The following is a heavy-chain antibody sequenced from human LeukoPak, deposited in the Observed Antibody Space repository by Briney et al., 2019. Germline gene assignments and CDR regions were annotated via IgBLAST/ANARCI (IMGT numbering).Heavy chain of an antibody. D-gene: IGHD4-17*01. Sequence: GGSLRLSCAASGFTFSSYAMSWVRQVPGKGLEWVSVISGSGGSTYYADSVKGRFTISRDNSKNTLYLQMNSLRAEDTAVYYCATRSPTTVTRRAWGQGTLVTVSS. CDR1: GFTFSSYA. J-gene: IGHJ5*02. CDR3: ATRSPTTVTRRA. V-gene: IGHV3-23*01. CDR2: ISGSGGST.